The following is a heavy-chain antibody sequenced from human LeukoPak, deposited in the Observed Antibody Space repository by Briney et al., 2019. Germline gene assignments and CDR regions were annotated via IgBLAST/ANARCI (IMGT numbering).Heavy chain of an antibody. J-gene: IGHJ6*02. CDR1: GYTFTSYY. D-gene: IGHD3-10*01. V-gene: IGHV1-46*01. CDR2: VNPSGGST. CDR3: ARGLGRPYYYGSGSAKDGMDV. Sequence: ASVKVSCKASGYTFTSYYMHWVRQAPGQGLEWMGIVNPSGGSTSYAQKFQGRVTMTRDTSTSTFYMELSSLRSEDTAVYYCARGLGRPYYYGSGSAKDGMDVWGQGATVTVSS.